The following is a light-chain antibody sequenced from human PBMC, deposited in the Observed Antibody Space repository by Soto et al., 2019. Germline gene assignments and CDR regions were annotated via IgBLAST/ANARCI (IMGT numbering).Light chain of an antibody. Sequence: EIVLTQSPGTLSLSPGERVTLSCRASQSVSSTYLVWYQQKPGQAPRLLIYGASVRATGIPDRFSGSGSGTDSTLTISRLEPEDFAVYYCQQYGSSPWTFGQGTKVDIK. CDR1: QSVSSTY. J-gene: IGKJ1*01. CDR3: QQYGSSPWT. CDR2: GAS. V-gene: IGKV3-20*01.